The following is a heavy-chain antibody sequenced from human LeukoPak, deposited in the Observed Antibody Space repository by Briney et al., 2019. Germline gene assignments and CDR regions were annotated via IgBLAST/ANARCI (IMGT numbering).Heavy chain of an antibody. CDR1: GFTFSSYG. CDR2: IQYDGSNE. CDR3: AKDRCSNGIGCYYYYMDV. V-gene: IGHV3-30*02. D-gene: IGHD2-8*01. J-gene: IGHJ6*03. Sequence: GGSLRLSFSASGFTFSSYGMHWVRQAPGKGLEWVAYIQYDGSNEQYAHSVKGRFRISRDSSKNILYLQMNSLRAEDTAVYYCAKDRCSNGIGCYYYYMDVWGKGTTVTISS.